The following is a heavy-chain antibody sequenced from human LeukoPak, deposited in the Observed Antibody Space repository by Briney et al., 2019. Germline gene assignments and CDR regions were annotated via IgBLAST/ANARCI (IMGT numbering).Heavy chain of an antibody. V-gene: IGHV1-46*01. J-gene: IGHJ4*02. CDR2: INPSGGST. Sequence: GASVKVSCKASGYTFTSYYMHWVRQAPGQGLEWMGIINPSGGSTSYAQKFQGRVTMTRGTSTRTVYMELSSLRSEDTAVYYCARVVTGYSGYDFRGSGGNYFDYWGQGTLVTVSS. CDR1: GYTFTSYY. D-gene: IGHD5-12*01. CDR3: ARVVTGYSGYDFRGSGGNYFDY.